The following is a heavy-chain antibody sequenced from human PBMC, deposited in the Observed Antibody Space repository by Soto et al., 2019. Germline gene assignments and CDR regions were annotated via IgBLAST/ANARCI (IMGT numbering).Heavy chain of an antibody. V-gene: IGHV3-23*01. D-gene: IGHD1-26*01. CDR3: GNSVDRERYFDS. J-gene: IGHJ4*02. CDR2: ISGSGGNT. CDR1: GFTFSNFA. Sequence: GGSLRLSCAASGFTFSNFAMSWVRQAPGKGLEWVSSISGSGGNTYYADSVKGRFTISRDNSKNTVYLQMNSLTAEDTAAYYCGNSVDRERYFDSWGQGTLVTVSS.